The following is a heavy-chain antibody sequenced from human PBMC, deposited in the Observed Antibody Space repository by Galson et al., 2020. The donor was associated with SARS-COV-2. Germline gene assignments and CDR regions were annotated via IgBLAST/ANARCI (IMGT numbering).Heavy chain of an antibody. J-gene: IGHJ6*02. CDR3: ARDSMVRGTNYYYYGMDV. Sequence: TGGSLRLSCAASGFTFSSYWMSWVRQAPGKGLEWVANIKQDGSEKYYVDSVKGRFTISRDNAKNSLYLQMNSLRAEDTAVYYCARDSMVRGTNYYYYGMDVWGQGTTVTVSS. V-gene: IGHV3-7*01. CDR1: GFTFSSYW. D-gene: IGHD3-10*01. CDR2: IKQDGSEK.